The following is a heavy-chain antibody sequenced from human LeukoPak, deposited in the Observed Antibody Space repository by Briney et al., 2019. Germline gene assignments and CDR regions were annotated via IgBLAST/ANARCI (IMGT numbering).Heavy chain of an antibody. V-gene: IGHV3-7*01. CDR2: INQDGSEK. Sequence: PGGSLRLSCAVSGFSLSSYWMNWVRQAPGRGLEGVASINQDGSEKYYADSVKGRFTISRDNAKNSLYLQMNSLRAEDTAIYYCARDGEAAGLYFDYWGQGTLVTVSS. J-gene: IGHJ4*02. D-gene: IGHD6-13*01. CDR3: ARDGEAAGLYFDY. CDR1: GFSLSSYW.